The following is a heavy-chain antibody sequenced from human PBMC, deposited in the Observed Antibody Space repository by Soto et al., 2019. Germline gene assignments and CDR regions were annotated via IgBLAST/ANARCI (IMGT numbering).Heavy chain of an antibody. CDR1: GGSISSYY. J-gene: IGHJ6*02. V-gene: IGHV4-59*08. Sequence: SETLSLTCTVSGGSISSYYWSWIRQTPGKGLEWIGYVHDSWGPNYNLSLKSRVAISLDTSKSQFSLKLTSVTATDTAVYYCARQGFGALHGLVDVWVQGTTVT. CDR2: VHDSWGP. D-gene: IGHD3-10*01. CDR3: ARQGFGALHGLVDV.